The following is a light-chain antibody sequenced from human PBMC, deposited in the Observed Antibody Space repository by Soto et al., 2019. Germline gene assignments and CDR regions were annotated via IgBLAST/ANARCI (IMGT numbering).Light chain of an antibody. CDR3: QQYDYLPPFT. V-gene: IGKV1-33*01. CDR1: QDIGIF. J-gene: IGKJ3*01. Sequence: DIQMTQSPSSLSASVGDRVTITCQASQDIGIFLNWYQQKPGKAPKLLIYDTSNLETGVPSRFSGSGSGTDFAFSISSLQPEDIATYYCQQYDYLPPFTFGPGTKVDIK. CDR2: DTS.